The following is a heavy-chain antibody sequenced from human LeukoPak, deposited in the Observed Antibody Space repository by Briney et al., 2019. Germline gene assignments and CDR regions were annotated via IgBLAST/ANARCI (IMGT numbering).Heavy chain of an antibody. V-gene: IGHV4-59*12. CDR3: ARTDTAMVTEFDY. J-gene: IGHJ4*02. CDR2: IYYSGST. D-gene: IGHD5-18*01. Sequence: SETLSLTCTVSGGSISSYYWSWIRQPPGKGLEWIGYIYYSGSTNYNPSLKSRVTISVDTSKNQFSLKLSSVTAADTAVYYCARTDTAMVTEFDYWGQGTLVTVSS. CDR1: GGSISSYY.